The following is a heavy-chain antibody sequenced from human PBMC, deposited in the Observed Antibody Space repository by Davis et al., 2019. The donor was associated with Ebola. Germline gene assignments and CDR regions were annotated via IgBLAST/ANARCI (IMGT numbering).Heavy chain of an antibody. Sequence: GESLKISCAASGFTFSSYGMHWVRQAPGKGLEWVAVISYDGSNKYYADSVKGRFTISRDNSKNTLYLQMNSLRAEDTAVYYCARDVEWLVLDYYYYYMDVWGKGTTVTVS. V-gene: IGHV3-30*03. CDR1: GFTFSSYG. CDR2: ISYDGSNK. CDR3: ARDVEWLVLDYYYYYMDV. J-gene: IGHJ6*03. D-gene: IGHD6-19*01.